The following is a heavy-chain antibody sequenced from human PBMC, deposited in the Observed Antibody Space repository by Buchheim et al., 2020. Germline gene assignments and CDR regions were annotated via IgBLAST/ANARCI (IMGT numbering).Heavy chain of an antibody. CDR3: ARSFNYDFWSGYNNWFDP. CDR1: GGSVSSGSYY. Sequence: QVQLQESGPGLVKPSETLSLTCTVSGGSVSSGSYYWSWIRQPPGKGLEWIGYIYYSGSTNYNPSLKSRVTISVEKSKNQFSLKLSSVTAADTAVYYCARSFNYDFWSGYNNWFDPWGQGTL. D-gene: IGHD3-3*01. V-gene: IGHV4-61*01. CDR2: IYYSGST. J-gene: IGHJ5*02.